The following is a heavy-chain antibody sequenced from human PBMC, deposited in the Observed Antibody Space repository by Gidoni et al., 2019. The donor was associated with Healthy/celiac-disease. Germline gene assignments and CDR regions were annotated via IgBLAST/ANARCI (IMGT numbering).Heavy chain of an antibody. D-gene: IGHD2-15*01. CDR2: IIPLFGTA. Sequence: VQLVQSGAEVKKPGSSVKVSCKASGGTFSSYAISWVRQAPGQGLEWTGGIIPLFGTANYPQNFQGRVTITADESTSTAYMELSSLRSEDTAVYYCARVFRGVAATGSSRFDPWGQGTLVTVSS. J-gene: IGHJ5*02. V-gene: IGHV1-69*01. CDR3: ARVFRGVAATGSSRFDP. CDR1: GGTFSSYA.